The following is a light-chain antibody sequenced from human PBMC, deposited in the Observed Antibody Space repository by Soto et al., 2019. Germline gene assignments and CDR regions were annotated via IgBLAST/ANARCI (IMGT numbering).Light chain of an antibody. CDR2: DND. CDR3: GTWDTSLGAVV. J-gene: IGLJ2*01. Sequence: QSVLTQPPSVSAAPGQKVTISCSGSSSNIGSKYVSWYQQFPGTAPKLLIFDNDKRPSASPDRFSGSKSGTSATLDITGLQTGDEGDYYCGTWDTSLGAVVFGGGTTLTVL. V-gene: IGLV1-51*01. CDR1: SSNIGSKY.